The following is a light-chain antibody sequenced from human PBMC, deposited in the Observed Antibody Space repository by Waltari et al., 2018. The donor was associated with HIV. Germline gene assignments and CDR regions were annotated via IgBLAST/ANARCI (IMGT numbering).Light chain of an antibody. Sequence: SSELTQPPSVSVSPGPTARITCSGDASLKPYTHWFQQKPGQAPVVVIHKNTERPSGIPERFSASRSGTTVTLTITGVQTDDEADYYCLSADTSGTYVFGPGTTVTVL. CDR2: KNT. CDR3: LSADTSGTYV. V-gene: IGLV3-25*03. J-gene: IGLJ1*01. CDR1: ASLKPY.